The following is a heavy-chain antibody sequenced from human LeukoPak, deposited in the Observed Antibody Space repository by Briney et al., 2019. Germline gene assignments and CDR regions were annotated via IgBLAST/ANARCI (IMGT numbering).Heavy chain of an antibody. J-gene: IGHJ4*02. V-gene: IGHV4-4*07. CDR2: IYASGST. D-gene: IGHD1-26*01. CDR1: GGSISSYY. CDR3: ARENSGSYREFDY. Sequence: SETLSLTCTVSGGSISSYYWSWIRQPAGKGLEWIGCIYASGSTNYNASLKSRVSMSVDTSKNQFSLKLSSVTAADTAVFYCARENSGSYREFDYWGQGTLVTVSS.